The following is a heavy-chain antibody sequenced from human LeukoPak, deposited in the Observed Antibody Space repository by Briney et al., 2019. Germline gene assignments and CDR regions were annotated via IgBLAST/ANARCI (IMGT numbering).Heavy chain of an antibody. V-gene: IGHV4-39*01. J-gene: IGHJ6*03. D-gene: IGHD3-3*01. Sequence: PSETLSLTCTVSGVFISNNSYYWGWIRQPPGKGLEWIGSIYYSGSTYYNSSLKSRVTMSVDTSKNQFSLKLSSVTAADTAVYYCARHGDYYYYMDVWGKGTTVTISS. CDR2: IYYSGST. CDR1: GVFISNNSYY. CDR3: ARHGDYYYYMDV.